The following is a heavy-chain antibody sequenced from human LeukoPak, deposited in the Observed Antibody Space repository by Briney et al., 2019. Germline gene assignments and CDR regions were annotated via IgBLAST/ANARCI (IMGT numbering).Heavy chain of an antibody. CDR3: AREPKQWLTPIDY. D-gene: IGHD6-19*01. V-gene: IGHV3-21*01. CDR1: GFTFSSYS. J-gene: IGHJ4*02. Sequence: GGSLRLSCAASGFTFSSYSMNWVRQAPGKGLEWVSSISSSSSYIYYADSVKGRFTISRDNAKNSVYLQMNSLRAEDTAVYYCAREPKQWLTPIDYWGQGTLVTVSS. CDR2: ISSSSSYI.